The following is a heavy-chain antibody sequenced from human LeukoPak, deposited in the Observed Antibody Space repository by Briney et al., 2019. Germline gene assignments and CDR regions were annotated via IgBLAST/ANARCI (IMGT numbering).Heavy chain of an antibody. CDR1: GCTFSNAW. CDR3: TTDHSYYDFWSPFDY. D-gene: IGHD3-3*01. Sequence: AVSLRLSCAASGCTFSNAWLNWVRQAPGKGLEWVGRIKSKTDGGTTDYAAPVKGRFTISRDDSTNTLYLQMNSLKTEDTAVYYCTTDHSYYDFWSPFDYWGQRTLVTVSS. J-gene: IGHJ4*02. CDR2: IKSKTDGGTT. V-gene: IGHV3-15*07.